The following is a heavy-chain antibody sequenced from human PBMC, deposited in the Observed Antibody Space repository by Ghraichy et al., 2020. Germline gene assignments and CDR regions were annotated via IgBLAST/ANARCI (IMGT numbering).Heavy chain of an antibody. CDR2: INPNSGGT. CDR3: ARGWELLYETTDY. D-gene: IGHD1-26*01. CDR1: GYTFTGYY. V-gene: IGHV1-2*02. Sequence: ASVKVSCKASGYTFTGYYMHWVRQAPGQGLEWMGWINPNSGGTNYAQKFQGRVTMTRDTSISTAYMELSRLRSDDTAVYYCARGWELLYETTDYWGQGTLVTVSS. J-gene: IGHJ4*02.